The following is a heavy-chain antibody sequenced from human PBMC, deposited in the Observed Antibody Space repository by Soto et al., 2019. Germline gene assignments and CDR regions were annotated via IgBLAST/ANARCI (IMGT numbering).Heavy chain of an antibody. CDR2: ISYDGSNK. CDR3: AKEGSGSGILSGSGYSGMDV. J-gene: IGHJ6*02. V-gene: IGHV3-30*18. D-gene: IGHD3-9*01. Sequence: QVQLVESGGGVVQPGRSLRLSCAASGFTFSSYGMHWVRQAPGKGLEWVAVISYDGSNKYYADSVKGRFTISRDNSKNTLYLQMNSLIAEDTAVYYCAKEGSGSGILSGSGYSGMDVWGQGTTVTVSS. CDR1: GFTFSSYG.